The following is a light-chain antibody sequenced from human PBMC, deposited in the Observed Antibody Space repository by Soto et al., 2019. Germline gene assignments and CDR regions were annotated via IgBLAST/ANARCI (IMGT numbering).Light chain of an antibody. V-gene: IGLV2-14*01. CDR1: SSDVGGYNS. Sequence: QSVLTQPASVSGSPGQSITISCTGTSSDVGGYNSVSWYQQEHGKAPKLLIYEVNNRFSGVSNRFSGSKSGNTASLTISGLLTEDEADYYCSSYTTTNTYVFGTGTKVTVL. CDR2: EVN. CDR3: SSYTTTNTYV. J-gene: IGLJ1*01.